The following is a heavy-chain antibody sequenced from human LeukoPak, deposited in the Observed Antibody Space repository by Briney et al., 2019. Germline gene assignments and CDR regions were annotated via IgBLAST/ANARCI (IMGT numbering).Heavy chain of an antibody. CDR3: ASGSYYYGSGSYCDY. J-gene: IGHJ4*02. D-gene: IGHD3-10*01. V-gene: IGHV1-2*02. CDR1: GYTFTGYY. Sequence: ASVKVSCKASGYTFTGYYMHWVRQAPGQGLEWMGWINPNSGGTNYAQKFQGRVTMTRDTSISTAYMELSRLRSDDTAVYYCASGSYYYGSGSYCDYWGQGTLVTASS. CDR2: INPNSGGT.